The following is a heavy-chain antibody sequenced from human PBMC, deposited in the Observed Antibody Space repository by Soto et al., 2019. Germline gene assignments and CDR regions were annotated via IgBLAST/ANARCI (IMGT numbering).Heavy chain of an antibody. CDR3: ARAHHCSSAGCRMGHFDS. CDR2: IYYSGDT. V-gene: IGHV4-59*08. J-gene: IGHJ4*02. Sequence: PSETLSLTCTVSGDSISGYYWSWIRQPPGKGLELIGNIYYSGDTNYNPSIKSRVTISVDTYKNQVSQSLSSVTAADTAVYYCARAHHCSSAGCRMGHFDSWGQGTLVTVSS. D-gene: IGHD2-2*01. CDR1: GDSISGYY.